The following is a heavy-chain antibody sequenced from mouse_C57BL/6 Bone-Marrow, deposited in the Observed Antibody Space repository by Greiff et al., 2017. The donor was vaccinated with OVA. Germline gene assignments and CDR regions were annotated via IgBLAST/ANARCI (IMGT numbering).Heavy chain of an antibody. D-gene: IGHD1-1*01. V-gene: IGHV5-6*01. J-gene: IGHJ4*01. Sequence: EVQGVESGGDLVKPGGSLKLSCAASGFTFSSYGMSWVRQTPDKRLEWVATISSGGSYTYYPDSVKGRVTISRDNATNTLYLQMSSLKSEDTAMYYCAREERSYAMGYWGQGTSVTVSS. CDR2: ISSGGSYT. CDR3: AREERSYAMGY. CDR1: GFTFSSYG.